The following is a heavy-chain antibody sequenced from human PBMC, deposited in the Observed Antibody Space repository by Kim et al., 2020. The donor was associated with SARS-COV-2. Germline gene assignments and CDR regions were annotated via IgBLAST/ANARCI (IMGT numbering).Heavy chain of an antibody. V-gene: IGHV1-3*01. Sequence: ASVKVSCKASGYTFTSYAMHWVRQAPGQRLEWMGWINAGNGNTKYSQKFQGRVTITRDTSASTAYMELSSLRSEDTAVYYCARDKMGGSGSYRANYFDYWGQGTLVTVSS. CDR3: ARDKMGGSGSYRANYFDY. D-gene: IGHD3-10*01. J-gene: IGHJ4*02. CDR2: INAGNGNT. CDR1: GYTFTSYA.